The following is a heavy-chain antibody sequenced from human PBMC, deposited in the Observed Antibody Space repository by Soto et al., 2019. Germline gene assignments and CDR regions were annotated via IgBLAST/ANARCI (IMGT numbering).Heavy chain of an antibody. CDR1: GFDFTYYA. D-gene: IGHD1-26*01. CDR2: MSSDGSKI. V-gene: IGHV3-30*18. CDR3: AEDEGVGGTLGLFDY. Sequence: QVQLVESGGGAVQPGESLRLSCVASGFDFTYYAMHWVRQAPGKGLESVAVMSSDGSKIHHTDSVKGRFTISRDNSKNTLYLQMNRLRKEDTAVYFRAEDEGVGGTLGLFDYWGQGTLVSVSS. J-gene: IGHJ4*02.